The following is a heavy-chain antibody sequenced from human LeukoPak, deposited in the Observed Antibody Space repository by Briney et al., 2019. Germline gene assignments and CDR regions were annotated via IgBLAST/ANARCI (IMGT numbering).Heavy chain of an antibody. CDR1: GFTFSSYW. CDR3: ARDAFDYGDYGAFDY. D-gene: IGHD4-17*01. CDR2: IKQDGSEK. V-gene: IGHV3-7*01. Sequence: PGGSLRLSCAASGFTFSSYWMSWARQAPGKGLEWVANIKQDGSEKYYVDSVKGRFTISRDNAKNSLYLQMNSLRAEDTAVYYCARDAFDYGDYGAFDYWGQGTLVTVSS. J-gene: IGHJ4*02.